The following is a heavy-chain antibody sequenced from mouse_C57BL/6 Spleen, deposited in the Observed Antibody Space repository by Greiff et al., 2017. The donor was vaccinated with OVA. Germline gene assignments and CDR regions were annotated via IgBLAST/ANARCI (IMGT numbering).Heavy chain of an antibody. D-gene: IGHD4-1*01. Sequence: VKLVESGPELVKPGASVKISCKASGYSFTSYSIHWVKQRHGQGLEWIGWIYPGSGNTKYNEKFKGKATLTADTYSSTAYMQLSSLTSEDSAVYYCATGAPRVYYFDYWGQGTTLTVSS. CDR2: IYPGSGNT. J-gene: IGHJ2*01. CDR3: ATGAPRVYYFDY. V-gene: IGHV1-66*01. CDR1: GYSFTSYS.